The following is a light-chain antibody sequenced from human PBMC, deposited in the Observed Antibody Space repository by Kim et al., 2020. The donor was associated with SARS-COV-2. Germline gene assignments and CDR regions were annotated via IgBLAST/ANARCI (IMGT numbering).Light chain of an antibody. CDR1: SLRKYY. CDR3: SSRDSSGYVI. V-gene: IGLV3-19*01. Sequence: SSELTQDPALSVALGQTVRITCQGDSLRKYYRSWYQQKSGQAPILVISGKNTRPSGIPDRISGSSSGNTASLTITGAQAEDEADYYCSSRDSSGYVIFGGGTKLTVL. CDR2: GKN. J-gene: IGLJ2*01.